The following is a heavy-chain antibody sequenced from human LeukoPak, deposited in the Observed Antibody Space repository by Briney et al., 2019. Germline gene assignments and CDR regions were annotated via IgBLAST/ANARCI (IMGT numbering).Heavy chain of an antibody. CDR2: ISYDGSNK. CDR3: ARDKGNYDTPPLAFDI. J-gene: IGHJ3*02. V-gene: IGHV3-30*07. CDR1: GFKFFTFA. D-gene: IGHD3-9*01. Sequence: GGSLRLSCEASGFKFFTFAMHWVRRAPGKGLEWVAIISYDGSNKYYGDSVKGRFTISRDNAKNTLYLQMNSLRAEDTAVYYCARDKGNYDTPPLAFDIWGQGTMVTVSS.